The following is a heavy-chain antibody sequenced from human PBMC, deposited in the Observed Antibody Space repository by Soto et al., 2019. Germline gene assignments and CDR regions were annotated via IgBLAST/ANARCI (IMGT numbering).Heavy chain of an antibody. J-gene: IGHJ6*02. CDR1: GYTFISHS. Sequence: QIQLVQSGGEVKKPGASVKVSCKSSGYTFISHSITWVRQAPGQGLEWMGRISAYNGNTNYAQKLQGRVTMTTDTSTSTAYTELRSLRSDDTAVYYCARGAFCGGAPGCRDMDVWGQGTTVTVSS. D-gene: IGHD2-21*01. CDR2: ISAYNGNT. V-gene: IGHV1-18*01. CDR3: ARGAFCGGAPGCRDMDV.